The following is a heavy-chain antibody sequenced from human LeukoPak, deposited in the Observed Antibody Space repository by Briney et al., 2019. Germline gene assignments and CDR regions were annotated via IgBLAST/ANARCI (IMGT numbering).Heavy chain of an antibody. CDR1: GFTFSSYS. Sequence: GGSLRLSCAAPGFTFSSYSMNWVRQAPGKGLEWVSSISSSSSYIYYADSVKGRFTISRDNAKNSLYLRMNSLRAEDTAVYYCASDSKGYWGQGTLVTVSS. V-gene: IGHV3-21*01. CDR2: ISSSSSYI. D-gene: IGHD3-3*02. J-gene: IGHJ4*02. CDR3: ASDSKGY.